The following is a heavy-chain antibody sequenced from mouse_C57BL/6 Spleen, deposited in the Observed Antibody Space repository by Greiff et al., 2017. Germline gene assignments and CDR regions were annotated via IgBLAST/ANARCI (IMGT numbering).Heavy chain of an antibody. D-gene: IGHD4-1*01. V-gene: IGHV5-17*01. CDR2: ISSGSSTI. J-gene: IGHJ4*01. Sequence: EVKLVESGGGLVKPGGSLKLSCAASGFTFSDYGMHWVRQAPEKGLEWVAYISSGSSTIYYADTVKGRFTISRDNAKNTLFLQMTSLRSEDTAMYYCARAWEGYYAMDYWGQGTSVTVSS. CDR3: ARAWEGYYAMDY. CDR1: GFTFSDYG.